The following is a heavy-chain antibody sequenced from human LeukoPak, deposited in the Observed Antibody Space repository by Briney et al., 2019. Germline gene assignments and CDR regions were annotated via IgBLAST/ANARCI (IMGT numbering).Heavy chain of an antibody. Sequence: PGGSLRLSCAASGFTFSSYSMNWVRQAPGKGLEWVSYISSSSSTIYYADSVKGRFTISRGNAKNSLYLQMNSLRAEDTAVYYCARLYSGSSSYYYYGMDVWGQGTTVTVSS. J-gene: IGHJ6*02. CDR2: ISSSSSTI. V-gene: IGHV3-48*04. CDR1: GFTFSSYS. D-gene: IGHD1-26*01. CDR3: ARLYSGSSSYYYYGMDV.